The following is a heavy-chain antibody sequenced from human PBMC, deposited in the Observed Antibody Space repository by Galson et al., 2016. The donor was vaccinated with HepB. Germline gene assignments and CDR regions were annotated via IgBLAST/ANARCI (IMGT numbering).Heavy chain of an antibody. D-gene: IGHD3-3*01. J-gene: IGHJ4*02. V-gene: IGHV3-7*03. CDR2: INQDGSDK. CDR3: AKGVGVVISSGYFDY. CDR1: GLTFSEYW. Sequence: SLRLSCAVSGLTFSEYWMPWVRQAPGKGLEWVANINQDGSDKSYVDSMKGRFTISRDNAKNSLYLQMNSLRAEDTALYYCAKGVGVVISSGYFDYWGQGTLVTVSS.